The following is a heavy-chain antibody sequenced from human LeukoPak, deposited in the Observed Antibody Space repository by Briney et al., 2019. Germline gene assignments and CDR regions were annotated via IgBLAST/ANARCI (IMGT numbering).Heavy chain of an antibody. CDR3: VGLIMITFGGDALGGVHDY. CDR2: ISWNSGTV. J-gene: IGHJ4*02. V-gene: IGHV3-9*01. D-gene: IGHD3-16*01. CDR1: GFTFSSYA. Sequence: PGGSLRLSCAASGFTFSSYAMSWVRQAPGKGLEWVSGISWNSGTVDYADSVKGRFSTSRDNAKKSLYLQMHSLRPEDTAFYYCVGLIMITFGGDALGGVHDYWGQGTLVTVSS.